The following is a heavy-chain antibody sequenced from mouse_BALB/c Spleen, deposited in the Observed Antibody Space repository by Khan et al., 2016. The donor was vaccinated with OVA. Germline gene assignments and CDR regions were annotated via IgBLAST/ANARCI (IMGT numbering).Heavy chain of an antibody. J-gene: IGHJ4*01. V-gene: IGHV2-6-1*01. CDR1: GFSLTTYG. D-gene: IGHD2-10*01. CDR2: IWSDGTT. CDR3: ARQPYYHYNIMDY. Sequence: VELVESGPGLAAPSQSLSITCTISGFSLTTYGVHWVRQPPGKGLEWLVVIWSDGTTNYNSALKSRRTITKDNSQSQVFLKMNSLQTGDTAIYFCARQPYYHYNIMDYWGQGTSVTVSS.